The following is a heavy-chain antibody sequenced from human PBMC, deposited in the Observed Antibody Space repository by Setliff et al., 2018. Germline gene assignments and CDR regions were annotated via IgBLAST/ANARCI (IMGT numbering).Heavy chain of an antibody. Sequence: PSETLSLTCSVSGGSISSKAVSWTWIRQHPGKGLEWIGRIYYRGDTYYNASLKGRLTISVDTAQNQFSLRLTSVTAADTAVYYCARTGTYRYFDYWGQGALVTVSS. CDR3: ARTGTYRYFDY. J-gene: IGHJ4*02. V-gene: IGHV4-39*01. CDR1: GGSISSKAVS. D-gene: IGHD1-1*01. CDR2: IYYRGDT.